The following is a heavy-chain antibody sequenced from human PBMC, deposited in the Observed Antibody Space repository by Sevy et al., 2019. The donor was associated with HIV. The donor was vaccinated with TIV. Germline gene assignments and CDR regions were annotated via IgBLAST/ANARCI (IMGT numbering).Heavy chain of an antibody. V-gene: IGHV4-59*01. CDR1: GASISSYY. J-gene: IGHJ6*02. CDR2: IYYNGRT. Sequence: SETLSITCTVSGASISSYYWSWIRQPPGKGLEWVGYIYYNGRTNYNPSLKSRVTISVDTSKNQSSLKLISVTAADTAVYYCAGSLADYYYGMDVWGQGTTVTVSS. CDR3: AGSLADYYYGMDV.